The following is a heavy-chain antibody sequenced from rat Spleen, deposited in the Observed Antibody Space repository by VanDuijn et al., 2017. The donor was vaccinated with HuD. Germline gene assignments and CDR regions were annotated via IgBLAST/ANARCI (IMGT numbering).Heavy chain of an antibody. J-gene: IGHJ1*01. Sequence: EVQLVESGGGLMRPEGSLKLSCVASGFTFSSYYMAWVRQAPAKGLEWVAYISLGGDYTHYRDSVKGRFTISRDDAKSSLYLQMDSLRSEDTATYYCARRTRVSHWYFDFWGPGTMVTVSS. V-gene: IGHV5-25*01. D-gene: IGHD1-4*01. CDR3: ARRTRVSHWYFDF. CDR1: GFTFSSYY. CDR2: ISLGGDYT.